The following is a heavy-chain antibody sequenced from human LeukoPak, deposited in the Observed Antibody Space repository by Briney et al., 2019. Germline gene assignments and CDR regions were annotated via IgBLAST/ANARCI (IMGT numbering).Heavy chain of an antibody. J-gene: IGHJ5*02. CDR2: ISSSGSTI. CDR1: GFTFSSYE. D-gene: IGHD2-2*01. V-gene: IGHV3-48*03. CDR3: ARDRGDIVVGTTNWFDP. Sequence: QRGGSLRLSCAASGFTFSSYEMNWVRQAPGKGLEWVSYISSSGSTIYYADSVKGRFTISRDNAKNSLYLQMNSLRAEDTAVYYCARDRGDIVVGTTNWFDPWGQGTLVTVSS.